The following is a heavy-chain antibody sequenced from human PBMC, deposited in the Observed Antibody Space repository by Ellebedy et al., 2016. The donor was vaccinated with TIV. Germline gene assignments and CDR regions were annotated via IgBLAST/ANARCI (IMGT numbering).Heavy chain of an antibody. V-gene: IGHV3-30*03. CDR2: ISYDGSNK. J-gene: IGHJ4*02. D-gene: IGHD2-2*01. CDR1: GFTFSSYG. Sequence: GGSLRLXCAASGFTFSSYGMHWVRQAPGKGLEWVAVISYDGSNKYYADSVKGRFTISRDNSKNTLYLQMNSLRAEDTAVYYCAREEGDIVVVPATKTNWGQGTLVTVSS. CDR3: AREEGDIVVVPATKTN.